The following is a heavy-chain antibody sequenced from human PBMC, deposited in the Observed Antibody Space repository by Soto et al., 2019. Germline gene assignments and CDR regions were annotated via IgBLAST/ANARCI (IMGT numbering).Heavy chain of an antibody. CDR2: IVPLFGTT. J-gene: IGHJ5*02. D-gene: IGHD6-13*01. CDR1: GGNFTSYA. CDR3: AKASGRSWYNWFDP. Sequence: QVQLVQSGAEVKKPGSSVKVSCKASGGNFTSYAISWVRQAPGQGLEFMGGIVPLFGTTNYAHKFRGRVTITADESTSTVYMEVSSLRSEDTAVYYCAKASGRSWYNWFDPWGQGALVTVST. V-gene: IGHV1-69*01.